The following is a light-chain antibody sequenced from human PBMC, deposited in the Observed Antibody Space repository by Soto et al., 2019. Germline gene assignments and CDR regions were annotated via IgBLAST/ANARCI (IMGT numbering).Light chain of an antibody. V-gene: IGKV1-33*01. Sequence: DIQMTQSPSSLSASVGDRVTITCQASQDISNYLNWYQQKPGKAPKLLIYDASNLATGVPSRFSGRGSGPDFPFTISCLPPQIVPPYYCQHHPDLLTFGHGTRLEMK. CDR1: QDISNY. CDR2: DAS. J-gene: IGKJ5*01. CDR3: QHHPDLLT.